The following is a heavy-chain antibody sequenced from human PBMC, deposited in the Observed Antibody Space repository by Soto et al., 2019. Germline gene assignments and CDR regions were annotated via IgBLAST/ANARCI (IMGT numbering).Heavy chain of an antibody. CDR1: GFTFSSYA. CDR2: ISGSGGST. CDR3: AKIPHRSSWYLEAFEI. Sequence: EVQLLESGGGLVQPGGSLRLSCAASGFTFSSYAMSWVRQAPGKGLEWVSAISGSGGSTYYADSVKGRFTISRDNSKNTLYLQMNSLRAADTAVYYCAKIPHRSSWYLEAFEIWGQGTMVTVSS. J-gene: IGHJ3*02. V-gene: IGHV3-23*01. D-gene: IGHD6-13*01.